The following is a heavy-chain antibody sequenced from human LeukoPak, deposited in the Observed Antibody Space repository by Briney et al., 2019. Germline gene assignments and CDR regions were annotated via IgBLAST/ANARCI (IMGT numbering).Heavy chain of an antibody. CDR2: INHSGST. Sequence: SETLSLTCTVSGGSISGYYWSWIRQPPGKGLEWIGEINHSGSTNYNPSLKSRVTISVDTSKNQFSLKLSSVTAADTAVYYCARGIDSTHYGMDVWGQGTTVTVSS. D-gene: IGHD3-16*02. CDR1: GGSISGYY. J-gene: IGHJ6*02. CDR3: ARGIDSTHYGMDV. V-gene: IGHV4-34*01.